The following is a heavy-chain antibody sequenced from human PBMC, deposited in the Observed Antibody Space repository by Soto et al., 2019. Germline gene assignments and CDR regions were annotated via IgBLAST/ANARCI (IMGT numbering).Heavy chain of an antibody. CDR2: IIPIFGTA. Sequence: SVKVSCKASGGTFSSYAISWVRQAPGQGLEWMGGIIPIFGTANYAQKFQGRVTITADESTSTAYMELSSLRSEDTAVYYCARAGAYCGGDCYFLFDYWGQGTLVTVSS. J-gene: IGHJ4*02. V-gene: IGHV1-69*13. D-gene: IGHD2-21*02. CDR1: GGTFSSYA. CDR3: ARAGAYCGGDCYFLFDY.